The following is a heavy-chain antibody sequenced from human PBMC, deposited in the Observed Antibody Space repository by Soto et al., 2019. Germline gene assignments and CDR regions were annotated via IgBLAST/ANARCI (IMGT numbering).Heavy chain of an antibody. J-gene: IGHJ4*02. CDR2: ISGSGGST. CDR1: GFTFSSYA. D-gene: IGHD3-22*01. V-gene: IGHV3-23*01. Sequence: EVQLLESGGGLVQPGGSLRLSCAASGFTFSSYAMSWVRQAPGKGLEWVSAISGSGGSTYYADSVKGRFTISRDNSKNTLYLQMNSLRAEDTAVYYCAKVADYDSSGYGEFGDYWGQGTLVTVSS. CDR3: AKVADYDSSGYGEFGDY.